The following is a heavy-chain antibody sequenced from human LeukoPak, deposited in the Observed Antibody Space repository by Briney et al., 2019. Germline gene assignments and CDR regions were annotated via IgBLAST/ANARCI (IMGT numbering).Heavy chain of an antibody. Sequence: PGGSLRLSCAASGFTFSSYEMNWVRQAPGKGLEWVSYISSSGSTIYYADSVKGRFTISRDNAKNSLYLQMNSLRAEDTAAYYCARDPTWDYGMDVWGKGTTVTVSS. CDR1: GFTFSSYE. D-gene: IGHD7-27*01. CDR3: ARDPTWDYGMDV. CDR2: ISSSGSTI. J-gene: IGHJ6*04. V-gene: IGHV3-48*03.